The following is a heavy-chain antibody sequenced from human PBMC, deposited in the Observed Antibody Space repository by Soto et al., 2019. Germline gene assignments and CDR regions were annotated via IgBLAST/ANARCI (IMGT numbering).Heavy chain of an antibody. CDR1: GFTFSSYG. Sequence: GGSLRLSCAASGFTFSSYGMHWVRQAPGKGLEWVAVIWYDGSNKYYADSVKGRFTISRDNSKNTLYLQMNSLRAEDTAVYYCAREGDSYGYFDYWGQGTLVTVSS. CDR2: IWYDGSNK. J-gene: IGHJ4*02. CDR3: AREGDSYGYFDY. V-gene: IGHV3-30*19. D-gene: IGHD5-18*01.